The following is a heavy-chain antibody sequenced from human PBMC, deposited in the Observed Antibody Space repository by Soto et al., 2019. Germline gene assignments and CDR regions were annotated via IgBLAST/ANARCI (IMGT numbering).Heavy chain of an antibody. CDR1: GYTLTELS. Sequence: ASVKVSFKVSGYTLTELSMHWVRQAPGKGLEWMGGFDPEDGETIYAQKFQGRVTMTEDTSTDTAYMELSSLRSEDTAVYYCATGYSSSWYYTPFDYWGQGTLVTVSS. CDR3: ATGYSSSWYYTPFDY. D-gene: IGHD6-13*01. CDR2: FDPEDGET. V-gene: IGHV1-24*01. J-gene: IGHJ4*02.